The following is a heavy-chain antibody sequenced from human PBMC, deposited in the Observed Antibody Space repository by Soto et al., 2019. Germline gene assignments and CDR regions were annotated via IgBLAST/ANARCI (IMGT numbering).Heavy chain of an antibody. CDR2: IVVGSGNT. CDR1: GFTFTSSA. CDR3: AEESTGIRGYYYYYGMDV. V-gene: IGHV1-58*01. Sequence: SVKVSCKASGFTFTSSAVQWVRQARGQRLEWIGWIVVGSGNTNYAQKFQERVTITKDMSTSTAYMELSSLRSEDTAVYYCAEESTGIRGYYYYYGMDVWGQGTTVTVSS. J-gene: IGHJ6*02. D-gene: IGHD1-1*01.